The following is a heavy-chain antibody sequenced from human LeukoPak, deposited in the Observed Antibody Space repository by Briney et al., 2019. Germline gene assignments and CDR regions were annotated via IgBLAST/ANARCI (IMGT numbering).Heavy chain of an antibody. J-gene: IGHJ5*02. D-gene: IGHD3-3*01. CDR3: ARDIDFWSGYYKDKNWFDP. CDR2: IIPIFGTA. V-gene: IGHV1-69*01. CDR1: GGTFSSYA. Sequence: SVKVSCKASGGTFSSYAISWVRQAPGQGLEWMGGIIPIFGTANYAQKFQGRVTITADESTSTAYMELSSPRSEDTAVYYCARDIDFWSGYYKDKNWFDPWGQGTLVTVSS.